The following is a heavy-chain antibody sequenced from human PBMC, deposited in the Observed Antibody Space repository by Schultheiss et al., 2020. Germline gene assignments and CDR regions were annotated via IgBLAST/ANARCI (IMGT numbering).Heavy chain of an antibody. V-gene: IGHV4-59*01. Sequence: SETLSLTCTVSGGSISSYYWSWIRQPPGKGLEWIGYIYYSGSTNYNPSLKSRVTISVDTSKNQFSLKLSSVTAADTAVYYCARVHTNWNSNYFDYWGQGTLVTVSS. D-gene: IGHD1-1*01. CDR3: ARVHTNWNSNYFDY. J-gene: IGHJ4*02. CDR2: IYYSGST. CDR1: GGSISSYY.